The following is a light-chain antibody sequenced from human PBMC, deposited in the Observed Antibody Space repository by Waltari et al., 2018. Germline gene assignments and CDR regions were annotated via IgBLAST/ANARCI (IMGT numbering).Light chain of an antibody. Sequence: IVLTQSPGTLSSSPGERATLPCRASQRVSRSLAWYQQKPGQAPNLLLYGASTRATGIPDRFTGSGSGTDFSLTISSLEPEDFAIYFCQHYVRLPATFGQGTKVEIK. CDR3: QHYVRLPAT. CDR2: GAS. V-gene: IGKV3-20*01. CDR1: QRVSRS. J-gene: IGKJ1*01.